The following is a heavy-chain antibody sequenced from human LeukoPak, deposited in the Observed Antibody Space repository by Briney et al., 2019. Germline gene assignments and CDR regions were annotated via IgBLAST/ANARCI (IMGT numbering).Heavy chain of an antibody. V-gene: IGHV3-48*01. CDR1: GFTFSSYS. Sequence: GSLRLSCAASGFTFSSYSMNWVRQAPGKGLEWVSYISSSSSTIYYADSVKGRFTISRDNAKNTLYLQMNSLRAEDTAVYYCAKGGYYYDSSGYPRAPPKDAFDIWGQGTMVTVSS. CDR2: ISSSSSTI. CDR3: AKGGYYYDSSGYPRAPPKDAFDI. J-gene: IGHJ3*02. D-gene: IGHD3-22*01.